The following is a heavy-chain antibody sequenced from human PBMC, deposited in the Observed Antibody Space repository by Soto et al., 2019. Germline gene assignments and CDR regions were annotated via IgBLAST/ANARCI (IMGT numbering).Heavy chain of an antibody. Sequence: GGSLRLSCAASGFTFSSHWMSWVRQAPGMGLEWVANIKQDGSEKYYVDSVKGRFTISRDNAKNSLYLQMNSLRAEDTTVYFCARVFSWIQLPYYYYYMDVWGKGTTVTVSS. V-gene: IGHV3-7*01. J-gene: IGHJ6*03. CDR1: GFTFSSHW. CDR3: ARVFSWIQLPYYYYYMDV. D-gene: IGHD5-18*01. CDR2: IKQDGSEK.